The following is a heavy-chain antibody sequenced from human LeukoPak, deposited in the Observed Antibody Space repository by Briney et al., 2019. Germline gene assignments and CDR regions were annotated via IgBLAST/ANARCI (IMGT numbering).Heavy chain of an antibody. CDR1: GFTFSSYG. CDR2: ISYDGSNK. J-gene: IGHJ4*02. D-gene: IGHD3-10*01. Sequence: GRSLRLSCAASGFTFSSYGMHWVRKAPGKGLEWVAVISYDGSNKYYADSVKGRFTISRDNSKNTLYLQMNSLRAEDTAVYYCAKDGLISGSGSYPDYWGQGTLVTVSS. CDR3: AKDGLISGSGSYPDY. V-gene: IGHV3-30*18.